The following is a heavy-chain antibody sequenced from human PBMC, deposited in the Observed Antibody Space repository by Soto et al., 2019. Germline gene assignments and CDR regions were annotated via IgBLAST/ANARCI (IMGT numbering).Heavy chain of an antibody. V-gene: IGHV3-13*01. J-gene: IGHJ4*02. CDR3: GRGYYYDGSGKGGNDY. Sequence: EVQLVESGGGLVQPGGSLRLSCAASGFTFTFYDMHWVRQATGKGLEWVSTIGTSGDTYYPGSLKGRFTIPREDATNSLYLQMNGLRAEDTAVYYCGRGYYYDGSGKGGNDYWGQGTLVTVSS. CDR2: IGTSGDT. D-gene: IGHD3-22*01. CDR1: GFTFTFYD.